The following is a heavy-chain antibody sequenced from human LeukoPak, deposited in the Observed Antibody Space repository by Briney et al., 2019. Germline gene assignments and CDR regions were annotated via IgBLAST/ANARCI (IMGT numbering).Heavy chain of an antibody. J-gene: IGHJ4*02. V-gene: IGHV1-8*01. CDR2: MNPNSGNT. D-gene: IGHD3-10*01. Sequence: ALVKVSCKASGYTLTSYDINWVRQATGQGLEWMGWMNPNSGNTGYAQKFQGRVTMTRNTSISTAYMELSSLRSEDTAVYYCARGLMVVRGVMYYWGQGTLVTVSS. CDR1: GYTLTSYD. CDR3: ARGLMVVRGVMYY.